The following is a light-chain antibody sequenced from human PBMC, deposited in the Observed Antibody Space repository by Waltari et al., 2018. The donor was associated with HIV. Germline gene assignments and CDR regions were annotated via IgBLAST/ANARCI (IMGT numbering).Light chain of an antibody. CDR2: EIS. J-gene: IGLJ3*02. Sequence: QSALTQPASVSGSPGQSITISCTGTSSDVGAFNYVSWYQQHPGKAPKLMISEISNRPSGVSNRFSASKSGNTASLTISGLQAEDEADYYCSSYTTNNTRVFGGGTKLTVL. CDR3: SSYTTNNTRV. CDR1: SSDVGAFNY. V-gene: IGLV2-14*03.